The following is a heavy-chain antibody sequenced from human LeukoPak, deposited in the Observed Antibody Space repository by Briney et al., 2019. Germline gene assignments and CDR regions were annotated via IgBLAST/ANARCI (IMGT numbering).Heavy chain of an antibody. J-gene: IGHJ4*02. CDR3: AKDYYCSSTSCDGWRYFDY. CDR1: GFTFSSYA. CDR2: ISGSGGST. D-gene: IGHD2-2*01. V-gene: IGHV3-23*01. Sequence: AGGSLRLSCAASGFTFSSYAMSWVRQAPGKGLEWVSAISGSGGSTYYADSVKGRFTISRDNSKNTLYLQMNSLRAEDTAVYYCAKDYYCSSTSCDGWRYFDYWGQGTLVTVSS.